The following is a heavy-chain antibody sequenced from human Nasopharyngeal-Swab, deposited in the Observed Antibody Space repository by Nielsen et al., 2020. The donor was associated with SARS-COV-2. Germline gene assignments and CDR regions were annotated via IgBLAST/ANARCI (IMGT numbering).Heavy chain of an antibody. J-gene: IGHJ4*02. D-gene: IGHD6-13*01. Sequence: WIRQPPGKGLEWVSAISGSGGSTYYADSVKGRFTISRDSSKNTLYLQMNSLRAEDTAVYYCAKEGSSSSWFTGSFDYWGQGTLVNVSS. CDR3: AKEGSSSSWFTGSFDY. V-gene: IGHV3-23*01. CDR2: ISGSGGST.